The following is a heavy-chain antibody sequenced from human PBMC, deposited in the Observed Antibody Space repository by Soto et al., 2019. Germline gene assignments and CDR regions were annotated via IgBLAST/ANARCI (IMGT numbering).Heavy chain of an antibody. Sequence: GGSLRLSCAASGFAFSNYAIHWVRQAPGKGLEWVAVISIDGSKEFYADSLRGRFTISRDNSKNMLFLQMNSLRPEDTAMYYCVRFWLAAPVNNWFDPSGQRTPVPVSS. CDR3: VRFWLAAPVNNWFDP. J-gene: IGHJ5*02. D-gene: IGHD6-13*01. CDR1: GFAFSNYA. CDR2: ISIDGSKE. V-gene: IGHV3-30*04.